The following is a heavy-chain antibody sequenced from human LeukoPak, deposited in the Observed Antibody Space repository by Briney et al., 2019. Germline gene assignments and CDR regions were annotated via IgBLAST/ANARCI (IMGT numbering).Heavy chain of an antibody. CDR2: INPNSGGT. V-gene: IGHV1-2*02. J-gene: IGHJ4*02. Sequence: ASVNVSCKASGYTFTGYYMHWVRQAPGQGLEWMGWINPNSGGTNYAQKFQGRVTMTRDTSISTAYMELRSLRSDDTAVYYCARESYYDSSGYISDYWGQGTLVTVSS. CDR3: ARESYYDSSGYISDY. D-gene: IGHD3-22*01. CDR1: GYTFTGYY.